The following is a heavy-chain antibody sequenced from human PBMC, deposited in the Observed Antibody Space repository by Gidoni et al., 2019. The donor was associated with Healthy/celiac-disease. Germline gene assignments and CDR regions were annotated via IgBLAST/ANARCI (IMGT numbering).Heavy chain of an antibody. D-gene: IGHD5-12*01. CDR2: IYWDDDK. V-gene: IGHV2-5*02. Sequence: QITLKESGPTLVKPTQTLTLTCTFSGFSLSTSGVGVGWIRQPPGKGLEWLALIYWDDDKRYSPSLKSRLTITKDTSKNQVVLTMTNMDPVDTATYYCAHRGSVGSGYDFEDYFDYWGQGTLVTVSS. CDR1: GFSLSTSGVG. CDR3: AHRGSVGSGYDFEDYFDY. J-gene: IGHJ4*02.